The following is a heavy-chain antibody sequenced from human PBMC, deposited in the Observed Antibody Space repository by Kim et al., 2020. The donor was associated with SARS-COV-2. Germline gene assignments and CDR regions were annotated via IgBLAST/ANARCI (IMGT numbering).Heavy chain of an antibody. CDR2: VSANSPSI. Sequence: GGSLRLSCEASGFTFSSHEMNWVRQAPGKGLEWISYVSANSPSIYYADSVKGRFTISRDNAKNSLYMQMNSLRAEDTAVYYCARGTTVSPAGLDFWGQGTMVTVS. V-gene: IGHV3-48*03. D-gene: IGHD4-17*01. CDR3: ARGTTVSPAGLDF. J-gene: IGHJ3*01. CDR1: GFTFSSHE.